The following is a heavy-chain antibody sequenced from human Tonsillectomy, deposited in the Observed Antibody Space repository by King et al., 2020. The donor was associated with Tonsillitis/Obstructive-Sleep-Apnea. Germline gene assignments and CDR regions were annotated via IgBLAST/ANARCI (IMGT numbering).Heavy chain of an antibody. CDR3: GWRPSGGVDY. CDR2: ISSNGGST. V-gene: IGHV3-64D*09. Sequence: VQLVESGGGLVQPGGSLRLSCSASGFTFSSYAMHWVRQAPGKGLEYVSAISSNGGSTYYADSVKGRFTISRDNSKNTLYLQMSSLRAEDTAVYYCGWRPSGGVDYWGQGTLVTVSS. D-gene: IGHD3-10*01. CDR1: GFTFSSYA. J-gene: IGHJ4*02.